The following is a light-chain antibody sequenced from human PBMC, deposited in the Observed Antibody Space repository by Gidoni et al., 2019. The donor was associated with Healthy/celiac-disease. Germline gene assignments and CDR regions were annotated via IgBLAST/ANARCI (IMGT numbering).Light chain of an antibody. V-gene: IGKV4-1*01. Sequence: DIVMTQSPDSLAVSLGERATINCKSSQSVLYSSNNKNDLAWYQQKPGQPPKRLIYWASTRESGVPDRFSGSGSGTDFTLTISSLPAEDVAVYYCQQYYSTLWTFGQGTKVEIK. J-gene: IGKJ1*01. CDR2: WAS. CDR1: QSVLYSSNNKND. CDR3: QQYYSTLWT.